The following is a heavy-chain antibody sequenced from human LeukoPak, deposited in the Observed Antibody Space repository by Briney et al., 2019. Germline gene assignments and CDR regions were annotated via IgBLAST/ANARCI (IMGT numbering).Heavy chain of an antibody. Sequence: SETLSLTCTVSGGSVSSGNYYWSWIRQPPGKGLEWIGFMSNSGHTDSNASLKSRVTISVDTSKNQFSLKLNSVTAADTAVYYCARVSAAGTGPDYWGQGNLVTVSS. CDR1: GGSVSSGNYY. CDR2: MSNSGHT. CDR3: ARVSAAGTGPDY. V-gene: IGHV4-61*01. D-gene: IGHD6-13*01. J-gene: IGHJ4*02.